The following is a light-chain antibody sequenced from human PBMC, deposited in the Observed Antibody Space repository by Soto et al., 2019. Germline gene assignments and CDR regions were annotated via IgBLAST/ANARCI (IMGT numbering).Light chain of an antibody. V-gene: IGKV1-27*01. CDR3: QEYNSVPYT. Sequence: DIQMTQSPSSLSASVGDRVTITCRASQGISTYLAWYQKKPEKIPNLLIYAASTLQSGVPSRFSGSGSGTDFTLTISSLQPEDVATYYCQEYNSVPYTFGQGTKLEIK. CDR2: AAS. CDR1: QGISTY. J-gene: IGKJ2*01.